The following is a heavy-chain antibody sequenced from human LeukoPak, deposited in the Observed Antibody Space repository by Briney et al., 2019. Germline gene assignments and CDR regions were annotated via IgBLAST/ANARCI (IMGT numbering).Heavy chain of an antibody. CDR3: ARDRLGGDLTGESLY. CDR1: GYPFDNFG. CDR2: ISAYNGNT. Sequence: ASVKVSCKASGYPFDNFGLTWVRQAPGQGLEWMGWISAYNGNTHYAQKFRGRLTMTTDTSTTTAYLELRSLKSDNTAVYYCARDRLGGDLTGESLYWGQGTLVTVSS. J-gene: IGHJ4*02. D-gene: IGHD4-17*01. V-gene: IGHV1-18*01.